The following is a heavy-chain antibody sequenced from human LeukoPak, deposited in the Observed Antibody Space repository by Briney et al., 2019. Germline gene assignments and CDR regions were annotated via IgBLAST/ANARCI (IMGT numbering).Heavy chain of an antibody. D-gene: IGHD2-15*01. Sequence: GGSLRLSCAASGFTFSSYWMSRVRQAPGKGLEWVANIKQDGSEKYYVDSVKGRFTISRDNAKNSLYLQMNSLRAEDTAVYYCARRKVVVAASTDAFDIWGQGTMVTVSS. CDR1: GFTFSSYW. J-gene: IGHJ3*02. V-gene: IGHV3-7*01. CDR2: IKQDGSEK. CDR3: ARRKVVVAASTDAFDI.